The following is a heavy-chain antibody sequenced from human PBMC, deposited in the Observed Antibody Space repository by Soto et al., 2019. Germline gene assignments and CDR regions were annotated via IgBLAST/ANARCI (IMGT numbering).Heavy chain of an antibody. CDR2: IYYSGST. D-gene: IGHD3-22*01. CDR1: GVSITSGHFY. CDR3: AREGYYYDSSGHFSGWIDP. Sequence: PSETLSLTCTVSGVSITSGHFYWSWIRQHPGKGLEWIGYIYYSGSTYYNPSLKSRVTMSVDTSKNQFSLKLNSVTAADTAVYYCAREGYYYDSSGHFSGWIDPWGQGTLVTVSS. J-gene: IGHJ5*02. V-gene: IGHV4-31*03.